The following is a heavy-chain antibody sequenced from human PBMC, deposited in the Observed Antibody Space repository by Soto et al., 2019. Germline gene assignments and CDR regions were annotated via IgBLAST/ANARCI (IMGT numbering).Heavy chain of an antibody. CDR3: ANLKVVITYDAFDI. Sequence: GGSLRLSCAASGFTFSSYGMHWVRQAPGKGLEWVAVISYDGSNKYYADSVKGRFTISRDNSKNTLYLQMNSLRAEDTAVYYCANLKVVITYDAFDIWGQGTMVTVSS. CDR2: ISYDGSNK. V-gene: IGHV3-30*18. J-gene: IGHJ3*02. D-gene: IGHD3-22*01. CDR1: GFTFSSYG.